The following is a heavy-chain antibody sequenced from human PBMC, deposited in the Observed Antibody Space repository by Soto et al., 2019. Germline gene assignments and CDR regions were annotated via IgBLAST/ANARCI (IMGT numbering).Heavy chain of an antibody. CDR3: ARAGIQLWLAWFDP. CDR2: IYYSGST. D-gene: IGHD5-18*01. CDR1: GGSVSSGSYY. J-gene: IGHJ5*02. V-gene: IGHV4-61*01. Sequence: QVQLQESGPGLVKPSETLSLTCTVSGGSVSSGSYYWSWIRQPPGKGLEWIGYIYYSGSTNSNPSLNSRATISVDTSKNQFSLKLSSVTAADTAVYYCARAGIQLWLAWFDPWGQGTLVTVSS.